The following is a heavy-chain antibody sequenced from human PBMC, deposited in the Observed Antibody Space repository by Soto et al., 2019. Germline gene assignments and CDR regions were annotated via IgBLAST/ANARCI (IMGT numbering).Heavy chain of an antibody. D-gene: IGHD1-26*01. J-gene: IGHJ4*02. CDR3: ARGGRSGSYKFDY. Sequence: QVQLQESGPGLVKPSETLSLTCTVSGGSVSSGSYYWSWIRQPPGKGLEWIGYIYYSGSTNYNPSLKSRVTISVDTSKNQFSLKLSSVTAADTAVYYCARGGRSGSYKFDYWGQGTLVTVSS. CDR1: GGSVSSGSYY. V-gene: IGHV4-61*01. CDR2: IYYSGST.